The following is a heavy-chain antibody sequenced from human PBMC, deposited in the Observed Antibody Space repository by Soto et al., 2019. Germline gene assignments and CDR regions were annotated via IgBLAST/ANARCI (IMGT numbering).Heavy chain of an antibody. Sequence: DVQLLESGGGLVQPGGSLRLSCAASGFTFNAYAMTWVRQAPGKGLEWVSAIGGSGGNRYYAGSVRGRFTISRDNSKDTVDLQMNSLRVEDTAVYYCARVASDYINSVDHWGQGLLVSVSS. V-gene: IGHV3-23*01. D-gene: IGHD4-4*01. CDR1: GFTFNAYA. J-gene: IGHJ4*02. CDR2: IGGSGGNR. CDR3: ARVASDYINSVDH.